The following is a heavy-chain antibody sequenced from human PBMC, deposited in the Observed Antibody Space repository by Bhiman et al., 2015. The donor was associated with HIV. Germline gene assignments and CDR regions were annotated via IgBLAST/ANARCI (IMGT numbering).Heavy chain of an antibody. J-gene: IGHJ4*02. D-gene: IGHD3-16*01. V-gene: IGHV3-30*14. CDR1: GFTFNNYA. Sequence: QVQLVESGGGVVQPGRSLRLSCAASGFTFNNYALHWVRQAPGKGLEWVSGIYSGGSTYYADSVKGRFTISRDNFKNTLYLQMNSLRAEDTAVYYCARMGLYGSDHDYWGQGTLVTVSS. CDR3: ARMGLYGSDHDY. CDR2: IYSGGST.